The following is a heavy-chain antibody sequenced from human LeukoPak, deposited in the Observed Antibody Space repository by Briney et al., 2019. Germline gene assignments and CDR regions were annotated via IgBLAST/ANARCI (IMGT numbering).Heavy chain of an antibody. CDR3: AREDYGGNSEG. D-gene: IGHD4-23*01. V-gene: IGHV3-30*02. CDR2: MRYDGSHK. J-gene: IGHJ4*02. CDR1: GFTFSSGLTFSTYG. Sequence: PGGSLRLSCAASGFTFSSGLTFSTYGMYWVRQAPGKGLEWVAFMRYDGSHKDYADSVKGRFTVSGDNSKNTLYLQMNSLRAEDTAVYYCAREDYGGNSEGWGQGTLVTVSS.